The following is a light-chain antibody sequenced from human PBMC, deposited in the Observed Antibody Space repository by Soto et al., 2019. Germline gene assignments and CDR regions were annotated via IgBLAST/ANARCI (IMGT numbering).Light chain of an antibody. CDR2: AAS. V-gene: IGKV1-12*01. Sequence: DLPMAQSPSSVSASVGDRVTISCRASQGISIWLAWYQQKPGKAPKLLVYAASNLQRGVPSRFSGSGSGTHFTLTISSLQPEDFATYYCQQVNSFPPPFGGGTKVEIK. CDR1: QGISIW. CDR3: QQVNSFPPP. J-gene: IGKJ4*01.